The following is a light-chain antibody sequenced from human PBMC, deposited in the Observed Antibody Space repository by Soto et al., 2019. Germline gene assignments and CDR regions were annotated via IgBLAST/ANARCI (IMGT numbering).Light chain of an antibody. CDR2: EVS. V-gene: IGLV2-14*01. Sequence: QSALTQPASVSGSPGQSITISCTGTSSDVGAYNYVSWYQHHPDKAPKLVIYEVSNRPSGVSNRFSGSKSDNTASLTISGLQAEDEADYYCSSYTSSSNLVFGGGTQLTVL. J-gene: IGLJ3*02. CDR1: SSDVGAYNY. CDR3: SSYTSSSNLV.